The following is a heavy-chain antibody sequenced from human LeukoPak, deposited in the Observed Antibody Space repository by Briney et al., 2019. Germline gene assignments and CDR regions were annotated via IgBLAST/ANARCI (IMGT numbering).Heavy chain of an antibody. V-gene: IGHV3-7*01. Sequence: GGSLRLSCAPSGFTFSSYWMSWVRQAPGKGLEWVANIKEDGSDKYYVDSVKGRFTISRDNAKNSLYLQMNSLRAEDTAVYYCARDRGWLQFDYWGQGTRVIVSS. CDR1: GFTFSSYW. CDR2: IKEDGSDK. J-gene: IGHJ4*02. D-gene: IGHD5-24*01. CDR3: ARDRGWLQFDY.